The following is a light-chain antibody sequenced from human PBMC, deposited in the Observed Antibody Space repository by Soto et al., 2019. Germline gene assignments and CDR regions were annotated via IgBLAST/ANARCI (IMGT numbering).Light chain of an antibody. CDR2: EVT. J-gene: IGLJ2*01. CDR1: SSDVGGYNY. V-gene: IGLV2-8*01. Sequence: QSALTQPPSASGSPGQSVTISCTGTSSDVGGYNYVSWYQQYPGKAPKLMIYEVTTRPSGVPDRFSGSKSGNTASLTVSGLQAEDEADYYCSSYAGSNNLVFGGGTKLTVL. CDR3: SSYAGSNNLV.